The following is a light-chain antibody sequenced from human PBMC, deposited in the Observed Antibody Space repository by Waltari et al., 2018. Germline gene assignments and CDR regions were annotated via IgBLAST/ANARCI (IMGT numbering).Light chain of an antibody. Sequence: QTVVTQEPSLSVSPGGTVTLTCGLSSGSVPPSYYPSWYQQPPGQAPRPLIYRPNARSSGGPDRFSGSILENKAALTMTGAQADDECDYHGVLYMGGGIMFGGGTKLTVL. CDR3: VLYMGGGIM. J-gene: IGLJ3*02. CDR1: SGSVPPSYY. CDR2: RPN. V-gene: IGLV8-61*01.